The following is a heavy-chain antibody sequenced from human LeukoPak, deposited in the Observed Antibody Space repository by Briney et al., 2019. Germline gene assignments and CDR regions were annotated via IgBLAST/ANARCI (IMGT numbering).Heavy chain of an antibody. CDR1: GFTFSSYA. CDR3: ARGNSSGWYEDYYFDY. D-gene: IGHD6-19*01. V-gene: IGHV3-64*01. Sequence: PGGSLRLSCAASGFTFSSYAMHWVRQAPGKGLEYVSAISSNGGSTYYANSVKGRFTISRDNSKNTLYLQMGSLRAEDMAVYYCARGNSSGWYEDYYFDYWGQGTLVTVSS. CDR2: ISSNGGST. J-gene: IGHJ4*02.